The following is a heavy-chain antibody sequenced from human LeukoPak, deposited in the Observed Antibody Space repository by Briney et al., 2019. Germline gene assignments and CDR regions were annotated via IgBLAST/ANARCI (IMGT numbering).Heavy chain of an antibody. D-gene: IGHD3-16*01. CDR1: GYSFTTYW. V-gene: IGHV5-51*01. CDR3: ARRRPDTFGGEEFVY. J-gene: IGHJ4*02. Sequence: GESLKISCKASGYSFTTYWIGWVRQMPGEGLEWMGIIYPGDSDTRYNPSFHGQVTISADKSISTANLQWSSLKASDTAMYYCARRRPDTFGGEEFVYWGQGTLVTVSS. CDR2: IYPGDSDT.